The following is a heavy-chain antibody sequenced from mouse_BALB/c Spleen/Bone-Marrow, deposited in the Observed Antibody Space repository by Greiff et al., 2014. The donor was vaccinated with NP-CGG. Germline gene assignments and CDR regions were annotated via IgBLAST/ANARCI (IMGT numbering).Heavy chain of an antibody. V-gene: IGHV5-6*02. D-gene: IGHD2-3*01. CDR3: ARRDGGPMDY. J-gene: IGHJ4*01. CDR1: GFTFSNYG. Sequence: EVMLVESGGDLVKPGGSLKLSCAASGFTFSNYGMSWVRQTPDKRLEWVATISSGGSYTYYPDSVKGRFTISRDNAKNTLYLQMSSRKSEDTAMYYCARRDGGPMDYWGQGTSVTVSS. CDR2: ISSGGSYT.